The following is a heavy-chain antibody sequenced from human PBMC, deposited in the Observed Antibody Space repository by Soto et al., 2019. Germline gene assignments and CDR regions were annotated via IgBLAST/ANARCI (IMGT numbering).Heavy chain of an antibody. D-gene: IGHD2-15*01. Sequence: EVQLVESGGGLVQPGGSLRLSCAASGFTFSSYDMHWVRQATGKGLEWVSAIGTAGDTYYPGSVKGRFTISRENAKNSLYLHMNSLRAGDTAVYYCTRVAATLDAFDIWGQGTMVTVSS. CDR2: IGTAGDT. CDR3: TRVAATLDAFDI. J-gene: IGHJ3*02. CDR1: GFTFSSYD. V-gene: IGHV3-13*01.